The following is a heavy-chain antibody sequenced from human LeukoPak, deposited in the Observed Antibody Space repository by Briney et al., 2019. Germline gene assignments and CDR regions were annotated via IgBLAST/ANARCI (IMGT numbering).Heavy chain of an antibody. CDR2: INPSGGGT. V-gene: IGHV1-46*01. Sequence: GASVKVSCKASGYTFTSYYMHWVRQAPGQGLEWMGIINPSGGGTSYAQKFQGRVTMTRDTSTSTVYMELSSLRSEATAVYYCARDPDSYGYHYYGMDVWGQGTTVTVSS. D-gene: IGHD5-18*01. J-gene: IGHJ6*02. CDR1: GYTFTSYY. CDR3: ARDPDSYGYHYYGMDV.